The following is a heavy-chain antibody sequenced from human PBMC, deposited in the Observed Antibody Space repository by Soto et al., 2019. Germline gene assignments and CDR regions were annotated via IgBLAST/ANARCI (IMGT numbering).Heavy chain of an antibody. V-gene: IGHV4-31*02. CDR1: GASIRSGDYY. D-gene: IGHD4-17*01. CDR3: ARNYGRYYFDY. J-gene: IGHJ4*02. CDR2: IHYSGTT. Sequence: PSETLSLTCTVSGASIRSGDYYWNWIRQHPGKGLEWIGYIHYSGTTYYNLSLKSRVTISVDMSKNQFSLKVNSMTAADTAVYYCARNYGRYYFDYWGQGTLVTVS.